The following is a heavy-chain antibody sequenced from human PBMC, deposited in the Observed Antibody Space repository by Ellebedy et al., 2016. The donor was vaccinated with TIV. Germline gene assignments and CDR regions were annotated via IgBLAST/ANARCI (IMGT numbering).Heavy chain of an antibody. J-gene: IGHJ3*01. V-gene: IGHV3-23*01. CDR3: AKDQVAGDVRWVLYS. Sequence: GESLKISCEASCFTFSAFAMSWVRPTPGKGLEWVSGMHGSGRGISYSESVKGRFIISRDNYKNILYLQMNSLRADDTSIYYCAKDQVAGDVRWVLYSWGQGTVVTVSS. CDR2: MHGSGRGI. D-gene: IGHD3-16*01. CDR1: CFTFSAFA.